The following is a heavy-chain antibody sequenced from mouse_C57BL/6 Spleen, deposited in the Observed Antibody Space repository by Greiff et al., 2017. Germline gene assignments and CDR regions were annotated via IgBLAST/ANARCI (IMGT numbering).Heavy chain of an antibody. CDR2: IYPSDSET. CDR3: ARERTGTDAMDY. V-gene: IGHV1-61*01. Sequence: QVQLKESGAELVRPGSSVKLSCKASGYTFTSYWMDWVKQRPGQGLEWIGNIYPSDSETHYNQKFKDKAKLTVDKSSSTAYMQLSSLTSEDSAVYYCARERTGTDAMDYWGQGTSVTVSS. CDR1: GYTFTSYW. D-gene: IGHD4-1*01. J-gene: IGHJ4*01.